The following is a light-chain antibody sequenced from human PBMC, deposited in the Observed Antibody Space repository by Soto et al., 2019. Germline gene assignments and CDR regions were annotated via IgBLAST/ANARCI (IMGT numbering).Light chain of an antibody. Sequence: QSALTQPASVSGSPGQSITISCTGTSSDVGGYNYVSWYQQHPGKAPKLMIYDVSNRPSGVSNRFSGSKSGNTASLTISGLQAEDEADYYCSSYTSSSTLFCGGTQLTVL. CDR3: SSYTSSSTL. CDR2: DVS. CDR1: SSDVGGYNY. J-gene: IGLJ2*01. V-gene: IGLV2-14*01.